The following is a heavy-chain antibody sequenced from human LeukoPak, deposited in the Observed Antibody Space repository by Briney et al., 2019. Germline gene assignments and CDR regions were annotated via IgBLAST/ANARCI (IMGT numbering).Heavy chain of an antibody. CDR1: GVSISNSAYY. CDR3: ARLDTRTTYWFDP. CDR2: IYYSGST. V-gene: IGHV4-31*03. Sequence: PSETLSLTCTVSGVSISNSAYYWSWIRQHPGQGLEWIGYIYYSGSTYYNASLKSRLTISVDTSKNQFSLELSSVTAADTAVYYCARLDTRTTYWFDPWGQGSLVTVSS. D-gene: IGHD5-18*01. J-gene: IGHJ5*01.